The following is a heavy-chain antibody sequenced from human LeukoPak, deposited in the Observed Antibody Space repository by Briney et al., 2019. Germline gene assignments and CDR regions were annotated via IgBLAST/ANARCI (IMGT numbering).Heavy chain of an antibody. CDR2: MYYSGNT. CDR1: GGSISSTAYY. V-gene: IGHV4-39*01. Sequence: SETLSLTCTVSGGSISSTAYYWGWIRQPPGKRLELIGTMYYSGNTYYNPSLKSRVNMSVDTPKNQFSLKLTSVTAADTAGYYWARHWTGYYYYGMDVWGQGTTVTVSS. J-gene: IGHJ6*02. D-gene: IGHD3/OR15-3a*01. CDR3: ARHWTGYYYYGMDV.